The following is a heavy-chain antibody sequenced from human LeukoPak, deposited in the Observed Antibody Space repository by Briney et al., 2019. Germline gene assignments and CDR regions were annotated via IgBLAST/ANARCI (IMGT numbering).Heavy chain of an antibody. D-gene: IGHD3-3*01. Sequence: GGSLRLSCAASGFTVSSNYMSWVRQAPGKGLEWVSIIYSGGSTYYADSVKGRFTISRDNSKNTLYLQMDSLRAEDTAMYYCARTHTIFGVVTYFDYWGQGTLVTVSS. CDR1: GFTVSSNY. CDR2: IYSGGST. CDR3: ARTHTIFGVVTYFDY. J-gene: IGHJ4*02. V-gene: IGHV3-66*02.